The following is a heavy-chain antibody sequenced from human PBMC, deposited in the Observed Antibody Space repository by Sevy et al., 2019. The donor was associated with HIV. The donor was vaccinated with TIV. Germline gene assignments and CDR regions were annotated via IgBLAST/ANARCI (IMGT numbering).Heavy chain of an antibody. J-gene: IGHJ4*02. Sequence: SETLSLTCAVYGGSFSGYYWSWIRQPPGNGLEWIGEINHSGSTNSNPSLKSRVTISVDTSKNQFSLKLSSVTAADTAVYYCARVWGITGTTNYLGQGTMVTVSS. V-gene: IGHV4-34*01. CDR2: INHSGST. D-gene: IGHD1-7*01. CDR3: ARVWGITGTTNY. CDR1: GGSFSGYY.